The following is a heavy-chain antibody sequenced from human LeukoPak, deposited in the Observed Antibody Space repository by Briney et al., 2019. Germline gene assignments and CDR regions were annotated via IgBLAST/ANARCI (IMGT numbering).Heavy chain of an antibody. CDR3: AREGSCPKVWFDY. Sequence: SETLSLTCAVSGGSFSSYYWSWIRQPPGKGLEWMGYIYYSGSTNYYPSLKSRVTISVDTSKNRFSLKLSSVTAADTAVYYCAREGSCPKVWFDYWGQGTLVTVSS. V-gene: IGHV4-59*01. CDR1: GGSFSSYY. J-gene: IGHJ4*02. D-gene: IGHD2-2*01. CDR2: IYYSGST.